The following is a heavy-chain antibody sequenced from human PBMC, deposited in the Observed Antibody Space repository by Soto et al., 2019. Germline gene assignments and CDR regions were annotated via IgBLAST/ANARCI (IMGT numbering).Heavy chain of an antibody. V-gene: IGHV1-46*01. CDR2: VNPSGGHT. CDR3: ARAGHVVVVTAALDY. CDR1: GDTCTDYY. J-gene: IGHJ4*02. D-gene: IGHD2-21*02. Sequence: QVQLVQSGAEVKKPGASVKVSCKASGDTCTDYYIHWVRQAPGRGLEGMGTVNPSGGHTTYAQHFRGRMTMTRDTSTSTIYTEMTSLTSEDTAVYYCARAGHVVVVTAALDYWGQGTLVTVSS.